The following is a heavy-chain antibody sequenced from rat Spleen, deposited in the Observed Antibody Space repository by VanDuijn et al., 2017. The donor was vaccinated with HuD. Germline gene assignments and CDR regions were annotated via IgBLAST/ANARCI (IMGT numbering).Heavy chain of an antibody. CDR3: TKDLYPFDS. J-gene: IGHJ2*01. V-gene: IGHV2-63*01. D-gene: IGHD1-4*01. CDR2: MWYDGDT. Sequence: QVQLKESGPGLVQSSETLSLICTVSGFSLTTYSVSWVRQSSGKSPEWMGKMWYDGDTAYNSAFKSRLSISRDTSKNQVFLRRNSLQSDDTGTYYCTKDLYPFDSWGQGVMVTVSS. CDR1: GFSLTTYS.